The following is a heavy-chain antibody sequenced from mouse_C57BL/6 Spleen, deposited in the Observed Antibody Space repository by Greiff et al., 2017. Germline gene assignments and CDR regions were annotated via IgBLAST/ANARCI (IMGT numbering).Heavy chain of an antibody. J-gene: IGHJ1*03. V-gene: IGHV1-82*01. CDR3: ARGDSDV. Sequence: VKLQESGPELVKPGASVKISCKASGYAFSSSWMNWVKQRPGKGLEWIGRIYPGAGDTNYNGKFKGKATLTADKSSSTAYMQLSSLTSEDSAVYFCARGDSDVWGTGTTVTVSS. CDR2: IYPGAGDT. CDR1: GYAFSSSW.